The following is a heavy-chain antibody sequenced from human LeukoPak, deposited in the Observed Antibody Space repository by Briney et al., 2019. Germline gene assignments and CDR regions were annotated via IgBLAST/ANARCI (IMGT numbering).Heavy chain of an antibody. CDR3: ARDRGYSSSWYGGGFDY. D-gene: IGHD6-13*01. CDR1: GFTFSDYY. Sequence: GGSLRLSCAASGFTFSDYYMSWIRQAPGKGLEWVSYISSSGSTTYYADSVKGRFTISRDNAKNSLYLQMNSLRAEDTAVYYWARDRGYSSSWYGGGFDYWGQGTLVTVSS. J-gene: IGHJ4*02. CDR2: ISSSGSTT. V-gene: IGHV3-11*01.